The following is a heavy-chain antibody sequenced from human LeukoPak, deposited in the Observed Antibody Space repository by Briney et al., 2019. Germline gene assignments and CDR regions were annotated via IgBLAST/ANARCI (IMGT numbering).Heavy chain of an antibody. V-gene: IGHV3-69-1*01. CDR3: ARDRSYVGFDY. CDR1: GFTFTDYT. Sequence: GGSLRLSCAASGFTFTDYTINWVRQAPGKGLEWVSSISTSSNIYYADSVKGRFTVSRDNAKSSVYLQTNSLRAEDTAVYYCARDRSYVGFDYWGQGTLVTVSS. CDR2: ISTSSNI. J-gene: IGHJ4*02. D-gene: IGHD4-23*01.